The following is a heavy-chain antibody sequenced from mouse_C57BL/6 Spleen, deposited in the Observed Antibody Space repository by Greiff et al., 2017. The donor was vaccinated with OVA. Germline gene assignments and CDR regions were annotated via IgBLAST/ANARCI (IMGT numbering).Heavy chain of an antibody. CDR3: ARPFYYGSSYSAMDY. V-gene: IGHV5-17*01. D-gene: IGHD1-1*01. J-gene: IGHJ4*01. CDR1: GFTFSDYG. Sequence: EVNVVESGGGLVKPGGSLKLSCAASGFTFSDYGMHWVRQAPEKGLEWVAYISSGSSTIYYADTVKGRFTISRDNAKNTLFLQMTSLRSEDTAMYYCARPFYYGSSYSAMDYWGQGTSVTVSS. CDR2: ISSGSSTI.